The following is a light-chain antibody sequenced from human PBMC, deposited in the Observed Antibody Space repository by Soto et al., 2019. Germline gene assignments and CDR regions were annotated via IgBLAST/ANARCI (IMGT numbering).Light chain of an antibody. CDR2: SNN. CDR3: AAWDASLGGFYV. V-gene: IGLV1-44*01. Sequence: QSVLTQPPSASGTPGQRVTISCSGSRSSIGSNTVNWYQHLPGSAPKLLIYSNNHRPSGVPDRFSASMAGASASLAISGLQSEDEGDYYCAAWDASLGGFYVFGSGTKVTVL. CDR1: RSSIGSNT. J-gene: IGLJ1*01.